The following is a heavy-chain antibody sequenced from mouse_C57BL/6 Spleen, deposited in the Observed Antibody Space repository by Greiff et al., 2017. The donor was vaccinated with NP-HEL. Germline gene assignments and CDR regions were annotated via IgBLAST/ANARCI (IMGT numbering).Heavy chain of an antibody. Sequence: VQGVESGAELVRPGASVKLSCKASGYTFTDYYINWVKQRPGQGLEWIARIYPGSGNTYYNEKFKGKATLTAEKSSSTAYMQLSSLTSEDSAVYFCARNGYEGFDYWGQGTTLTVSS. CDR1: GYTFTDYY. CDR2: IYPGSGNT. V-gene: IGHV1-76*01. CDR3: ARNGYEGFDY. D-gene: IGHD2-2*01. J-gene: IGHJ2*01.